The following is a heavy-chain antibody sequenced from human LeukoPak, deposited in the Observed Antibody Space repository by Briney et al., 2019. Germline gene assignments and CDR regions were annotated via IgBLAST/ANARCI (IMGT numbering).Heavy chain of an antibody. CDR1: VRTFCSYV. D-gene: IGHD4-11*01. Sequence: SVNVPRMVSVRTFCSYVISWVGQAPGQGLEWVGGIIPIFGSAYYAQRFQGRVTITAEESTSTAYMDLSSLRSEHTAVYYCARDGPGATPVTTHINGRTNYYVMNVWGQGTTVTVSS. V-gene: IGHV1-69*01. J-gene: IGHJ6*02. CDR3: ARDGPGATPVTTHINGRTNYYVMNV. CDR2: IIPIFGSA.